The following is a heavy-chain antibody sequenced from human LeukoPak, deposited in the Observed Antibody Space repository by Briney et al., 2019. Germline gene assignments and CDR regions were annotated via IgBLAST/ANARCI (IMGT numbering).Heavy chain of an antibody. D-gene: IGHD6-6*01. Sequence: GASVKVSCKAPGYTFTSYGISWVRQAPGQGLEWMGRIIPILGIANYAQKFQGRVTITADKSTSTAYMELSSLRSEDTAVYYCARDHGTSSSRHEYFQHWGQGTLVTVSS. CDR2: IIPILGIA. CDR3: ARDHGTSSSRHEYFQH. V-gene: IGHV1-69*04. J-gene: IGHJ1*01. CDR1: GYTFTSYG.